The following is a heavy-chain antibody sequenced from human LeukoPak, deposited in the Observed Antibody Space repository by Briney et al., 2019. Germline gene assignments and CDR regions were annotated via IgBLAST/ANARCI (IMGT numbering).Heavy chain of an antibody. Sequence: SQTLSLTCAISGDSVSSNSAAWNWIRQSPSRGLEWLGRTYYRSKWYNDYATSVKSRITINADTSKNQLSLQLNSVTPEDTAVYYCAREFWSRGSYSSAWYYQYWGQGTLVTVSS. CDR1: GDSVSSNSAA. CDR3: AREFWSRGSYSSAWYYQY. V-gene: IGHV6-1*01. J-gene: IGHJ4*02. CDR2: TYYRSKWYN. D-gene: IGHD6-19*01.